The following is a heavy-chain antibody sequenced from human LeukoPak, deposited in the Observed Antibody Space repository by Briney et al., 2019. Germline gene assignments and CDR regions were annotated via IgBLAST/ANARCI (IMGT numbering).Heavy chain of an antibody. CDR1: GFTFSTYA. Sequence: GGSLRLSCAASGFTFSTYAMYWVRQGPGKGLEWVSGISDTGERAYYADSVKGRFTISRDNSKNTLYLQMSSLRAEDTALYYCAKRGPPVTTKHLANWGQGTLVTVSS. D-gene: IGHD4-17*01. CDR3: AKRGPPVTTKHLAN. V-gene: IGHV3-23*01. J-gene: IGHJ4*02. CDR2: ISDTGERA.